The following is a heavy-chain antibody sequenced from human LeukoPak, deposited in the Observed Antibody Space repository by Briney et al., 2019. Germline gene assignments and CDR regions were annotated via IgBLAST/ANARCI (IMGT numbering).Heavy chain of an antibody. CDR1: GFTFSNYG. Sequence: GGALRLSCAASGFTFSNYGMHWVRQAPGKGLGGVAVISDEGSEKNYADSVKGRVTISRDNSTIMLYLQMNSLRDEDTAVYYCAKDEGHSGSFGGHNWFDPWGQGTLVTVSS. CDR2: ISDEGSEK. D-gene: IGHD1-26*01. V-gene: IGHV3-30*18. J-gene: IGHJ5*02. CDR3: AKDEGHSGSFGGHNWFDP.